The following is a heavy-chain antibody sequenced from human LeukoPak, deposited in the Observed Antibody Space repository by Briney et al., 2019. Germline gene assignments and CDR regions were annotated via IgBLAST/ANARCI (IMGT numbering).Heavy chain of an antibody. CDR3: ARDLGGSSDC. CDR2: ISYSGVDT. V-gene: IGHV3-23*01. D-gene: IGHD1-26*01. J-gene: IGHJ4*02. Sequence: GGSLRLSCAASGFTFSSYAMHWVRQAPGKGLEWVSAISYSGVDTYYADSVKGRFTISRDNSKNTLYLQMNSLRAEDTAVYYCARDLGGSSDCWGQGTLVTVSS. CDR1: GFTFSSYA.